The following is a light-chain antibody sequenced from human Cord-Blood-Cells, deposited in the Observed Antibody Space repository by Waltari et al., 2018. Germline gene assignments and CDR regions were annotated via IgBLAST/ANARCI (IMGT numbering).Light chain of an antibody. CDR2: AAS. CDR3: QQYYSYPRT. Sequence: AIRMTQCPSSLSASTGDRVNITSRASQGISSYLAWYQQKPGKAPKLLIYAASTLQSGVPSRFSGSESGTDFTLTISCLQSEDFATYYCQQYYSYPRTFGGGTKVEIK. J-gene: IGKJ4*01. CDR1: QGISSY. V-gene: IGKV1-8*01.